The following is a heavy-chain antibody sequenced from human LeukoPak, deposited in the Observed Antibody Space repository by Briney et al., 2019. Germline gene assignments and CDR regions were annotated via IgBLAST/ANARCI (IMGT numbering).Heavy chain of an antibody. Sequence: SETLSLTCTVSAGSISSYYWTWIRQPPGNGLEWIGYIYYSGSTNYNPSLKSRVTISVDTSKNQFSLKLSSVTAADTAVYYCAREVRHYYDSSGYYYGPFDYWGQGTLVTVSS. CDR1: AGSISSYY. J-gene: IGHJ4*02. CDR2: IYYSGST. V-gene: IGHV4-59*01. CDR3: AREVRHYYDSSGYYYGPFDY. D-gene: IGHD3-22*01.